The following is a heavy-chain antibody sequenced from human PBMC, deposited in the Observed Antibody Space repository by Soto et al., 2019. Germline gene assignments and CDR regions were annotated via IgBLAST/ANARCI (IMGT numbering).Heavy chain of an antibody. CDR3: ARDLDSGSYYSYGMDV. Sequence: QVQLVESGGGVVQPGRSLRLSCAASVFTFSSYAMHWVRQAPGKGLEWVAVISYDGSNKYYADSVKGRFTISRDNSKNTLYLQMNSLRAEDTAVYYCARDLDSGSYYSYGMDVWGQGTTVTVSS. CDR2: ISYDGSNK. CDR1: VFTFSSYA. J-gene: IGHJ6*02. D-gene: IGHD1-26*01. V-gene: IGHV3-30-3*01.